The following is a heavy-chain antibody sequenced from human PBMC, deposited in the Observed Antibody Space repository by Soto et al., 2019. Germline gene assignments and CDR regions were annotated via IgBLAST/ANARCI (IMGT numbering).Heavy chain of an antibody. CDR3: ARGPIMTTVTRDFDY. CDR2: ISAYNGNT. CDR1: GYTFTSDG. V-gene: IGHV1-18*01. D-gene: IGHD4-4*01. J-gene: IGHJ4*02. Sequence: ASVKVSCKASGYTFTSDGISWVRQAPGQGLEWMGWISAYNGNTNYAQKLQGRVTMTTDTSTSTAYMELRSLRSDDTAVYYCARGPIMTTVTRDFDYWGQGTLVTVSS.